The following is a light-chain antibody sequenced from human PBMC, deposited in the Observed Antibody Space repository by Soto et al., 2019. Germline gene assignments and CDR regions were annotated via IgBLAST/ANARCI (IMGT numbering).Light chain of an antibody. CDR2: GAS. CDR3: QHYDSLPIT. J-gene: IGKJ5*01. V-gene: IGKV3-20*01. CDR1: QSVSSSY. Sequence: TQSPATLSVSPGESATLTCRASQSVSSSYLAWYQQKPGQPPRLLIYGASSRATGIPDRFSGSGSGTDFTLTISRLEPEDFAVFYCQHYDSLPITFGQGTRLEIK.